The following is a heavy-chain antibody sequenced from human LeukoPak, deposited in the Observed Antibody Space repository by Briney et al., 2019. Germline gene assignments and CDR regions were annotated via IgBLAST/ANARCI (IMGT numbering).Heavy chain of an antibody. CDR1: GFTFSSYS. D-gene: IGHD4-17*01. V-gene: IGHV3-48*02. J-gene: IGHJ6*02. CDR3: ARLDYGDYRVYYYYYGMDV. Sequence: GGSLRLSCAASGFTFSSYSMNWVRQAPGKGREWVSYISSSSSTIYYADSVKGRFTISRDNAKNSLYLQMNSLRDEDTAVYYCARLDYGDYRVYYYYYGMDVWGQGTTVTVSS. CDR2: ISSSSSTI.